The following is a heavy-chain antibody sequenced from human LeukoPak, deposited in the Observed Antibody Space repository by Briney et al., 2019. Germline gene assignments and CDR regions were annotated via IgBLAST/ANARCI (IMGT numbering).Heavy chain of an antibody. V-gene: IGHV3-30*18. CDR1: GFTFSSHG. CDR3: AKDATLFGDQYFDY. J-gene: IGHJ4*02. Sequence: GRSLRLSCAATGFTFSSHGMHWVRQAPGKGLEWVAVTSYDGSTKYYADSAKGRFNISRDNSKNTLYLQMNSLRVDDTAVYYCAKDATLFGDQYFDYWGQGTLVIVSS. D-gene: IGHD3-10*01. CDR2: TSYDGSTK.